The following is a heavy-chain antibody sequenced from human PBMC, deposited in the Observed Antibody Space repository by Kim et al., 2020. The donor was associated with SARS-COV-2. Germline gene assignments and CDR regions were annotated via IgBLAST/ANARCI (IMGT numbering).Heavy chain of an antibody. CDR2: MNPISGNT. J-gene: IGHJ6*02. CDR1: GYTFTSYD. V-gene: IGHV1-8*03. Sequence: ASVKVSCKASGYTFTSYDINWVRQATGQGLGWMGWMNPISGNTDYAQKFQGRVTITRNTSTSTAYMELSSLRSEDTAVYYCARDIRYFCWLLYSGRYYYYAMDVWGQGTTVTVSS. CDR3: ARDIRYFCWLLYSGRYYYYAMDV. D-gene: IGHD3-9*01.